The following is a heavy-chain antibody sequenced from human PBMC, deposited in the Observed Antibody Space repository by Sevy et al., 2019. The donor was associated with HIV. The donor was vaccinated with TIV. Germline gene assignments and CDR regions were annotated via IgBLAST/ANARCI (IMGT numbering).Heavy chain of an antibody. V-gene: IGHV1-46*01. CDR3: AGGSLLRFFEWLSADAFDI. D-gene: IGHD3-3*01. CDR1: GYTFTSYY. CDR2: INPSGGST. Sequence: ASVKVSCKASGYTFTSYYMHWVRQAPGQGLEWMGIINPSGGSTSYAQKFQGRVTMTRDTSTSTVYMELSSLRSEDTAVYYCAGGSLLRFFEWLSADAFDIWGQGTMVTVSS. J-gene: IGHJ3*02.